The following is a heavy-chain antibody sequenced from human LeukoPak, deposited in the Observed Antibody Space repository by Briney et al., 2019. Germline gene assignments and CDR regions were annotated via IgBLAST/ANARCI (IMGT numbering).Heavy chain of an antibody. CDR2: IYSSGST. V-gene: IGHV4-4*07. CDR1: GGSLNSYY. Sequence: SETLSLTCTVSGGSLNSYYWSWIRQPAGKGLEWIGRIYSSGSTNYNPSLKSRVSMSVDTSKNQFSLKLTSVTAADTAVYYCARGGKATVVTMWGQGILVTVSS. D-gene: IGHD4-23*01. J-gene: IGHJ4*02. CDR3: ARGGKATVVTM.